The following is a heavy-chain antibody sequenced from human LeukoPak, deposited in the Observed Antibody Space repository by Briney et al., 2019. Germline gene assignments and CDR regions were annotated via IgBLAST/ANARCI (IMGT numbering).Heavy chain of an antibody. Sequence: ASVKVSCKASGYTFSSHDINWVRQATGQGLEWMGWMNPKNGNTGYAQNFQGRVTMTRNISISTAYMELSSLTSEDTAVYYCARTYSSSWYYFDYWGQGTLVTVSS. D-gene: IGHD6-13*01. CDR3: ARTYSSSWYYFDY. J-gene: IGHJ4*02. CDR1: GYTFSSHD. V-gene: IGHV1-8*01. CDR2: MNPKNGNT.